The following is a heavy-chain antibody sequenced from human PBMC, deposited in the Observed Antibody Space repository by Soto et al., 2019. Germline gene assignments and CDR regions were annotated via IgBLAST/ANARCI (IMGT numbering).Heavy chain of an antibody. Sequence: SLKVSCKASAYTFTCYGIRWVRQCPGQGLAWMGWSNPNSGGTNYAQKFQGRATITADESTSTAYMELRGLRYEDTAVYYCARERGVVVPAVRQYYGLDVWGQGTTLTVPS. V-gene: IGHV1-18*01. CDR3: ARERGVVVPAVRQYYGLDV. CDR1: AYTFTCYG. D-gene: IGHD2-2*01. CDR2: SNPNSGGT. J-gene: IGHJ6*02.